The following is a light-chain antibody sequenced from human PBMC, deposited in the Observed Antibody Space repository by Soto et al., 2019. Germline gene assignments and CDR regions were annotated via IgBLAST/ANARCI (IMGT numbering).Light chain of an antibody. CDR3: QSYDSSLSGSI. CDR1: SSNIGAGYD. J-gene: IGLJ2*01. Sequence: QSVLTQPPSVSGAPGQRVTISCTGSSSNIGAGYDVHWYQQLPGTAPKLLIYGNSNRPSGVPDRFSGSKSGTSAPLAITGLQAEDEADYYCQSYDSSLSGSIFGGWTKLTVL. CDR2: GNS. V-gene: IGLV1-40*01.